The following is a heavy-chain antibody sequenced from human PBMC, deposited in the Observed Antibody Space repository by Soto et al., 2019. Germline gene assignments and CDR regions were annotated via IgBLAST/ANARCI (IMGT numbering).Heavy chain of an antibody. CDR2: IIPIFGTA. D-gene: IGHD3-22*01. J-gene: IGHJ5*02. CDR3: ARILYYDSSGYSDWSDP. V-gene: IGHV1-69*01. CDR1: GGTFSSYA. Sequence: SVKVSCKASGGTFSSYAISWVRQAPGQGLEWMGGIIPIFGTANYAQKFQGRVTITADESTSTAYMELSSLRSEDTAVYYCARILYYDSSGYSDWSDPRGQGTPVTVSS.